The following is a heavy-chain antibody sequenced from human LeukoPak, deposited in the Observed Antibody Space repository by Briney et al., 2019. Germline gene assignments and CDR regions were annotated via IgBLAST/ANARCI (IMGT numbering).Heavy chain of an antibody. CDR1: GGSFSGYY. CDR3: ARGWRAARHSDY. CDR2: INHSGST. V-gene: IGHV4-34*01. Sequence: SGTLSLTCAVYGGSFSGYYWSWIRQPPGKGLEWIGEINHSGSTNYNPSLKSRVTISVDTSKNQFSLKLSSVTAADTAVYYCARGWRAARHSDYWGQGTLVTVSS. D-gene: IGHD6-6*01. J-gene: IGHJ4*02.